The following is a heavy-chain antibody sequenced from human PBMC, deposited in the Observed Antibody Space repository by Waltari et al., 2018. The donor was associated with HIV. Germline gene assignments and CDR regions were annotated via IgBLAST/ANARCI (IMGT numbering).Heavy chain of an antibody. CDR1: GFTFSNYA. J-gene: IGHJ6*02. CDR2: ISYDGSNK. V-gene: IGHV3-30*03. CDR3: ARTFIRATNGMDV. Sequence: QAQLMESGGGVVQPGRSLRLSCAASGFTFSNYAMHWVRQAPGKGLGCVAVISYDGSNKYYADSVKGRFTISRDSSKNTLYLQMNILTAQDTAVYYCARTFIRATNGMDVWGQGTTVFVSS.